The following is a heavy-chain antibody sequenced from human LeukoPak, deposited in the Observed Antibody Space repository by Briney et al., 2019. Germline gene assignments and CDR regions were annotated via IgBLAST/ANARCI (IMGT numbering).Heavy chain of an antibody. CDR3: ASETSGYSGYDKGEFDY. Sequence: RGSLRLSCAVSGFTFSSYWMSWVRQAPGKGLEWVANIKQDGSEKYYVDSVKGRFTISRDNAKNSLYLQMNSLRAEDTAVYYCASETSGYSGYDKGEFDYWGQGTLVTVSS. J-gene: IGHJ4*02. V-gene: IGHV3-7*01. CDR1: GFTFSSYW. CDR2: IKQDGSEK. D-gene: IGHD5-12*01.